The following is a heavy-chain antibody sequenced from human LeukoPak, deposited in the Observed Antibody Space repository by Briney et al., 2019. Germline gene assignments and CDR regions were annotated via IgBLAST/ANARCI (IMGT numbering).Heavy chain of an antibody. CDR2: ISGSGGST. CDR3: AKDFWSGTGRNYGMGV. J-gene: IGHJ6*02. CDR1: GFTFSSYA. V-gene: IGHV3-23*01. Sequence: GGSLRLSCAASGFTFSSYAMSWVRQAPGKGLEWVSAISGSGGSTYYADSVKGRFTISRDNSKNTLYLQMNSLRADDTAVYYCAKDFWSGTGRNYGMGVWGRGTTVTVSS. D-gene: IGHD3-3*01.